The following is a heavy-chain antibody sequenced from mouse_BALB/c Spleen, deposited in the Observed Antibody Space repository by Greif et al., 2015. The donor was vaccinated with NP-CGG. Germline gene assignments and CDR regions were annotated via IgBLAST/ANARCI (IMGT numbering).Heavy chain of an antibody. D-gene: IGHD2-1*01. J-gene: IGHJ2*01. Sequence: EVMLVESGGGLVKPGGSLKLSCAASGFTFSSYTMSWVRQTPEKRLEWVATISSGGSYTYYPDSVKGRFTISRDNAKNTLYLQMSSLKSEDTAMYYCTREEGYYGIDYWGQGTTLTVPS. CDR2: ISSGGSYT. CDR1: GFTFSSYT. V-gene: IGHV5-6-4*01. CDR3: TREEGYYGIDY.